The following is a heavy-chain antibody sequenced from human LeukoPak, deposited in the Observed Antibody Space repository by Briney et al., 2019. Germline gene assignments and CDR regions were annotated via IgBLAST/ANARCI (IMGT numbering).Heavy chain of an antibody. V-gene: IGHV3-23*01. CDR2: ISGSDDST. CDR3: TKNRLDTAMPLDY. D-gene: IGHD5-18*01. CDR1: GFTFSSYA. J-gene: IGHJ4*02. Sequence: QSGGSLRLSCAASGFTFSSYAMSWVRQAPGKGLEWVSGISGSDDSTYYADSVKGRSTISRDNSKNALYLQMNSLRAEDTAIYYCTKNRLDTAMPLDYWGQGTLVIVFS.